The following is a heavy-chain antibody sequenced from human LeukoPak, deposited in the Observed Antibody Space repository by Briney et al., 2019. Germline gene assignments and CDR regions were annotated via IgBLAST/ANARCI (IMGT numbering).Heavy chain of an antibody. J-gene: IGHJ4*02. D-gene: IGHD6-19*01. CDR3: ARCLSYAVAYGDY. CDR2: INRDGTGT. Sequence: GGSLRLSCAPSGFIFSDYWFHWVRRTPGQGLVWDAAINRDGTGTSHADSVRGRFTVSRDNAKNTLYLQLNSLRADDTAVYYCARCLSYAVAYGDYWGQGTLVTVSS. CDR1: GFIFSDYW. V-gene: IGHV3-74*01.